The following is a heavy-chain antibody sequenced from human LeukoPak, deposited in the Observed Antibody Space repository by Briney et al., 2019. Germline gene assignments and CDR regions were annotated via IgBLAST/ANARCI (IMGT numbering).Heavy chain of an antibody. Sequence: SETLSLTCTVSGGSISSSSYYWGWIRQPPGKGLEWIGSIYYSGSTYYNPSLKSRVTISVDTSKNQFSLKLSSVTAADTAVYYCARGSNYDYVWGSYRYTPYYFDYWGQGTLVTVSS. D-gene: IGHD3-16*02. J-gene: IGHJ4*02. V-gene: IGHV4-39*01. CDR2: IYYSGST. CDR3: ARGSNYDYVWGSYRYTPYYFDY. CDR1: GGSISSSSYY.